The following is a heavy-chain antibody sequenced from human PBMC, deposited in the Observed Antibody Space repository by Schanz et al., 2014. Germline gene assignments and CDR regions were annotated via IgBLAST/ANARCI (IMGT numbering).Heavy chain of an antibody. V-gene: IGHV3-48*01. CDR3: ARDYESALSSPRHDAFDV. CDR2: ISGSSSTK. J-gene: IGHJ3*01. Sequence: EVQLVESGGGLAQPGGSLRLSCAASGITFSGYSMNWVRQAPGKGLEWVSYISGSSSTKYYADSVKGRFTISRDNGKKSLYLKINSLRAEDPALYFCARDYESALSSPRHDAFDVWGQGTVVTVSS. D-gene: IGHD3-22*01. CDR1: GITFSGYS.